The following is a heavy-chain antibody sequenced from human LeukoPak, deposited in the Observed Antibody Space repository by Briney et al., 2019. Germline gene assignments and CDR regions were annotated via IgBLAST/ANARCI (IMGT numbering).Heavy chain of an antibody. Sequence: PSETLSLTCTVSGGSISSSSYYWGWIRQPPGKGLEWIGSIYYSGSTYYNPSLKSRVTISVDTSKNQFSLKLSSVTAADTAVYYCARDPHYDSSGYSHDAFDIWGQGTMVTVSS. CDR3: ARDPHYDSSGYSHDAFDI. J-gene: IGHJ3*02. D-gene: IGHD3-22*01. V-gene: IGHV4-39*07. CDR2: IYYSGST. CDR1: GGSISSSSYY.